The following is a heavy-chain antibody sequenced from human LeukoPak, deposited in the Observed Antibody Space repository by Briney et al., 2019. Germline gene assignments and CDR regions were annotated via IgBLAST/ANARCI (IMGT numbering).Heavy chain of an antibody. J-gene: IGHJ4*02. CDR3: ARHGLPPRFDY. CDR1: GGSISSSSYY. V-gene: IGHV4-39*01. Sequence: PSETLSLTCTVSGGSISSSSYYWGWIRQPPGKGLEWIGSIYYSGSTYYNPSLKSRVTISVDTSKNQFSLKLSSVTAADTAVYYCARHGLPPRFDYWGQGTLVTLSS. D-gene: IGHD2-15*01. CDR2: IYYSGST.